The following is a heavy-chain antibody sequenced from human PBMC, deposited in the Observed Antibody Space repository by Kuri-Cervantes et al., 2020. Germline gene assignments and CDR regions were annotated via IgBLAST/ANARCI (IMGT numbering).Heavy chain of an antibody. CDR3: ARVSIAVAGVIDY. CDR2: IYYSGST. CDR1: GGSISSSSYY. D-gene: IGHD6-19*01. V-gene: IGHV4-39*07. Sequence: SESRSLTCTVSGGSISSSSYYWGWIRQPPGKGLEWIGSIYYSGSTYYNPSLKSRVTISVDTSKNQFSLKLSSVTAADTAVYYCARVSIAVAGVIDYWGQGTLVTVSS. J-gene: IGHJ4*02.